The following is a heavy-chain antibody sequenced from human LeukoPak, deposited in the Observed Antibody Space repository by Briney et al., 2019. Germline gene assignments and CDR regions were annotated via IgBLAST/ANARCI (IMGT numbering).Heavy chain of an antibody. V-gene: IGHV4-59*01. J-gene: IGHJ5*02. D-gene: IGHD3-10*01. CDR1: GGSISSYY. CDR3: ARGESTYYYGSGSRVIYNWFDP. CDR2: IYYSGST. Sequence: SETLSLTCTVSGGSISSYYWSWIRQPPGKGLEWIGYIYYSGSTNYNPSLKSRVTISVDTSKNQFSLKLGSVTAADTAVYYCARGESTYYYGSGSRVIYNWFDPWGQGTLVTVSS.